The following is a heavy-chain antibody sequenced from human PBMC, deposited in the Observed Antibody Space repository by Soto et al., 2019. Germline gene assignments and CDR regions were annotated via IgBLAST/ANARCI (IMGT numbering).Heavy chain of an antibody. V-gene: IGHV3-73*02. J-gene: IGHJ4*02. CDR1: GFTFSGSA. Sequence: EVQLVESGGGLVQPGGSLKLSCAASGFTFSGSAMHWVRQASGKGLEWVGRIKTKADSYATAYAASVKGRFTISRDDSKNTAYLQMNSLKTEDTAVYYCTRYSDASGGYPHPEDYWGQGTLVTVSS. CDR3: TRYSDASGGYPHPEDY. D-gene: IGHD3-22*01. CDR2: IKTKADSYAT.